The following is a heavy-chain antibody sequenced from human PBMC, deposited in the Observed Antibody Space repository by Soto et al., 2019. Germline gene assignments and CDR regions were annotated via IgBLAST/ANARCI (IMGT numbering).Heavy chain of an antibody. CDR2: ISAYNGNK. V-gene: IGHV1-18*01. CDR3: ARVQIDFWSGYYTDRYNWFDP. Sequence: GASVKVSCKASGYTFTGYGISWVRQAPGQGLERMGWISAYNGNKNYAQKLQGRVTMTTDTSTSTAYMELRSLRSDVTAVYYCARVQIDFWSGYYTDRYNWFDPWGQGTLVTVSS. CDR1: GYTFTGYG. J-gene: IGHJ5*02. D-gene: IGHD3-3*01.